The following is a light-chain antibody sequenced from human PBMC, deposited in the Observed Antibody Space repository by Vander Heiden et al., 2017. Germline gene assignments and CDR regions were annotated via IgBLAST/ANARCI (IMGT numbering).Light chain of an antibody. Sequence: QSALTQSRPVSGSPGQSVTISCTGTRGDIGTYNFVSWYQQHPGKVPKLIIFDVIKRPLGVPDRFSGSKSGNTASLTISGLQAEDEADYYCSSYAGTHTYVVFGGGTKLTVL. V-gene: IGLV2-11*01. CDR3: SSYAGTHTYVV. CDR2: DVI. J-gene: IGLJ2*01. CDR1: RGDIGTYNF.